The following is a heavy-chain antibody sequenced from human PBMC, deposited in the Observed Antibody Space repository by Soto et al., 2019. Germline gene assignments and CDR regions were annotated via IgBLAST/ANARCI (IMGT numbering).Heavy chain of an antibody. D-gene: IGHD3-3*01. CDR1: GGTFSSYA. V-gene: IGHV1-69*01. Sequence: QVQLVQSGAEVKKPGSSVKVSCKASGGTFSSYAISWVRQAPGQGVEWMGGVIPIFGTANYAQKFQGRVTITADESTSTAYMELSSLGSEDTAVYYCARDLKYYDFWSGYQYNWFDPWGQGTLVTVSS. J-gene: IGHJ5*02. CDR2: VIPIFGTA. CDR3: ARDLKYYDFWSGYQYNWFDP.